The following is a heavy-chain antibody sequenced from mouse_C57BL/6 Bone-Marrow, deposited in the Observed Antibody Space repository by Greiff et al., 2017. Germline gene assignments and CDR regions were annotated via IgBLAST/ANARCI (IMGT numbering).Heavy chain of an antibody. D-gene: IGHD4-1*01. Sequence: QVHVKQSGAELVKPGASVKISCKASGYAFRSYWMNWVKQRPGKGLEWIGQIYPGDGDTNYNGKFKGKATLTADKSSSTAYMQLSSLTSEDSAVYFCAREGANWNFDYWGQGTTLTVSS. CDR1: GYAFRSYW. V-gene: IGHV1-80*01. CDR3: AREGANWNFDY. J-gene: IGHJ2*01. CDR2: IYPGDGDT.